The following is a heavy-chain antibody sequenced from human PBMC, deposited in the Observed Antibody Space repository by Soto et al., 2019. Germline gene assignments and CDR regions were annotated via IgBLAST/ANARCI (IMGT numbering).Heavy chain of an antibody. V-gene: IGHV4-59*02. CDR1: GDSVTSHY. CDR3: ARTQAYSSSWYEVGDYYYYGMDV. J-gene: IGHJ6*02. Sequence: PSETLSLTCSFSGDSVTSHYLTWIRQSPEKGLEWIGYIYYSGSSNYNPSLKSRVTISVDTSKNQFSLKLSSVTAADTAVYYCARTQAYSSSWYEVGDYYYYGMDVWGQGTTVTVSS. D-gene: IGHD6-13*01. CDR2: IYYSGSS.